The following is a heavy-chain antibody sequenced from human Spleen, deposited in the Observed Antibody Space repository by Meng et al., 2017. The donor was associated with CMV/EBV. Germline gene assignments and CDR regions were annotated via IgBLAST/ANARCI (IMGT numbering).Heavy chain of an antibody. Sequence: CTFSGFSLSTRGVGVGWIRQPPGKALEWLAVIYWNDDKRYSPSLKSRLTITKDTSKNQVVLTMTNMDPVDTATYYCAHRRGGWLDPWGQGTLVTVSS. D-gene: IGHD1-26*01. CDR3: AHRRGGWLDP. CDR1: GFSLSTRGVG. V-gene: IGHV2-5*01. CDR2: IYWNDDK. J-gene: IGHJ5*02.